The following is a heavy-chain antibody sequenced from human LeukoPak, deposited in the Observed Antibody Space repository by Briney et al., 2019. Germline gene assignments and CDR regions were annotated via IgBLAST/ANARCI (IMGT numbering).Heavy chain of an antibody. J-gene: IGHJ3*02. CDR3: ARETGPEGYFDPTDAFHI. Sequence: KPSETLSLTCSVSGGSISSSSYYWGWIRQPPGKGLEWIGGIYSTGTTYRNPSLKSRVTILVDTSKNQFSLKVSSVTAADTAVYFCARETGPEGYFDPTDAFHIWGQGTGVIVSS. D-gene: IGHD3-9*01. V-gene: IGHV4-39*07. CDR1: GGSISSSSYY. CDR2: IYSTGTT.